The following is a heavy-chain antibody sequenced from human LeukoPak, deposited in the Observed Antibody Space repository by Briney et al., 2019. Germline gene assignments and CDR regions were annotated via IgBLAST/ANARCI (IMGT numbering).Heavy chain of an antibody. J-gene: IGHJ3*02. D-gene: IGHD6-6*01. CDR3: AKGSSSFAFDI. CDR1: GGTFSSYA. Sequence: ASVKVSCKASGGTFSSYAISWVRQAPGQGLEWMGGIIPIFGTANYAQKFQGRVTITTDESTSTAYMELSRLRSDDTAVYYCAKGSSSFAFDIWGQGTMVTVSS. CDR2: IIPIFGTA. V-gene: IGHV1-69*05.